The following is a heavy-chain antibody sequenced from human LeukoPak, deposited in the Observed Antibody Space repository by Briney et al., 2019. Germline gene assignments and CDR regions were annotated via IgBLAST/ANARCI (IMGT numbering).Heavy chain of an antibody. CDR2: ISGGGDIT. Sequence: QAGVSLRLSCAASGFNFANHAMSWVRQTAGKGLEWVSAISGGGDITYYADSVKGRFTISRDNSKDTLFLQMHSLRPGDTAVYYCVREDTPATANYWGQGTLVTISS. J-gene: IGHJ4*02. CDR1: GFNFANHA. V-gene: IGHV3-23*01. D-gene: IGHD2-21*02. CDR3: VREDTPATANY.